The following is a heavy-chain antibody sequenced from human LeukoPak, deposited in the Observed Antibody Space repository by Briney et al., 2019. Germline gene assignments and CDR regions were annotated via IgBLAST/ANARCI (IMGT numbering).Heavy chain of an antibody. CDR3: ARSSGWLNDY. D-gene: IGHD6-19*01. Sequence: PGGSLRLSCAASGFDFSNHWMNWVRQAPGKGLEWVANIKQDGSEKYYVDSVKGRFTISRDDAKNSLYLQMNSLRAEDTAFYYCARSSGWLNDYWGQGTLVTVSS. CDR1: GFDFSNHW. V-gene: IGHV3-7*04. CDR2: IKQDGSEK. J-gene: IGHJ4*02.